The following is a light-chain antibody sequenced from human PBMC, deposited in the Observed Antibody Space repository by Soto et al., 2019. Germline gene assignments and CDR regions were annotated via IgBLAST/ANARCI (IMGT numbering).Light chain of an antibody. J-gene: IGKJ1*01. CDR3: QQYNNWPRT. V-gene: IGKV3D-15*01. CDR2: DAS. Sequence: IVLTQSPGTLSLSPGERTTLSCRASQSISRYLAWYQQKPGQAPRLLIYDASRRVTGIPARFSGRGSGTEFTLTISSLQSEDFAVYYCQQYNNWPRTFGQGTKVDIK. CDR1: QSISRY.